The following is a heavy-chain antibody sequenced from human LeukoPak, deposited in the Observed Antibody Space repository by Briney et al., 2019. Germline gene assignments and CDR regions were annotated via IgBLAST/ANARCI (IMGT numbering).Heavy chain of an antibody. J-gene: IGHJ4*02. CDR3: ARDHYDILTGSSDYFDY. Sequence: PSETLSLTCTVSGRSISNYFWNSLRQPPGKRLEWIGYVYNIGTTNYNPSLKSRVTISLDTSKNQLSLRLSSVTAADTAVYYCARDHYDILTGSSDYFDYWGQGALVTVSS. CDR1: GRSISNYF. D-gene: IGHD3-9*01. CDR2: VYNIGTT. V-gene: IGHV4-59*01.